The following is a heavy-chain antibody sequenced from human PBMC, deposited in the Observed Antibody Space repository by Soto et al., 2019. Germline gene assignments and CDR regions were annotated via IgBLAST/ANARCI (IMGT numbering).Heavy chain of an antibody. D-gene: IGHD3-10*01. V-gene: IGHV3-23*05. CDR3: AKTPRGGASGDWYFDL. CDR2: IKSSGSPT. J-gene: IGHJ2*01. Sequence: EVQLLESGGGWVQPGGSLRLSCAASGFTFSTYAMTWVRLAPGRGLEWVLGIKSSGSPTDYPESVKGRLTISRDNLMNTLFLDMNGLRAEDTAIYYCAKTPRGGASGDWYFDLWGRGTLVTVSS. CDR1: GFTFSTYA.